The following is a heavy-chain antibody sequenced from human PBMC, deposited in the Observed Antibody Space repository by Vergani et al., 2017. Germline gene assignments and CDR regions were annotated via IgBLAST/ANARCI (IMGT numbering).Heavy chain of an antibody. CDR1: GFSLSDRA. Sequence: EVQLVESGGRLVQPGGSLRLSCAASGFSLSDRAMAWVRQSPGQGLEWVAPIGGRGDRTEYADSVKGRFTITRDRSKNRLFLQINSLRDDDTAVYFCAKDSFSGELLGLVYYMEVWVKGTTVTVSS. D-gene: IGHD1-26*01. CDR2: IGGRGDRT. V-gene: IGHV3-23*04. J-gene: IGHJ6*03. CDR3: AKDSFSGELLGLVYYMEV.